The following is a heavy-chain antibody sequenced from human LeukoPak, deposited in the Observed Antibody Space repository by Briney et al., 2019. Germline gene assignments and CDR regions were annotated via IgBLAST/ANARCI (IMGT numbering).Heavy chain of an antibody. CDR2: IGTAGDT. CDR1: GFTFSSYD. D-gene: IGHD3-3*01. J-gene: IGHJ4*02. Sequence: GGSPRLSCAASGFTFSSYDMHWVRQATGKGLEWVSAIGTAGDTYYPDSVKGRFTISRDNAKNSLYLQMNSLRAEDTAVYYCARDWTGGYDFWSGYYKNAADAYYFDYWGQGTLVTVSS. V-gene: IGHV3-13*01. CDR3: ARDWTGGYDFWSGYYKNAADAYYFDY.